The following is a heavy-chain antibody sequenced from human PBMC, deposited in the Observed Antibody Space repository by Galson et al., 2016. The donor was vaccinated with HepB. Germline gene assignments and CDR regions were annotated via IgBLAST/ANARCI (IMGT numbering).Heavy chain of an antibody. CDR3: ARDRFCSNTRCYGWLDP. J-gene: IGHJ5*02. CDR2: ICHDGTNT. D-gene: IGHD2-2*01. V-gene: IGHV3-33*08. Sequence: SLRLSCAASGFTISSYGIHWVRQVPGRALEWVALICHDGTNTFYEDSVKGRFTASRDNPKNTLYLQMNSLTVEDTAVYYCARDRFCSNTRCYGWLDPWGQGTLVTVSS. CDR1: GFTISSYG.